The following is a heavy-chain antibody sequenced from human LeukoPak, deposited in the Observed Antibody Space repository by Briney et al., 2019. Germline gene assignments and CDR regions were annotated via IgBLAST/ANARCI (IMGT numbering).Heavy chain of an antibody. D-gene: IGHD2-2*02. Sequence: ASVKVSCKASGYTFTGYYMHWVRQAPGQGLEWMGWINPNSGGTNYAQRFQGRVTMTRDTSISTAYMELSRLRSDDTAVYYCARVPEGYCSSTSCCTSDYWGQGTLVTVSS. CDR2: INPNSGGT. CDR3: ARVPEGYCSSTSCCTSDY. V-gene: IGHV1-2*02. CDR1: GYTFTGYY. J-gene: IGHJ4*02.